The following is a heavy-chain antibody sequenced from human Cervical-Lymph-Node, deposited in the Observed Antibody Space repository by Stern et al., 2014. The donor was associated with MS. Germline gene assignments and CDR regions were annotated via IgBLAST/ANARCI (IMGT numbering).Heavy chain of an antibody. CDR2: IHYRGSSYYVPSLSETT. CDR1: GDSISSDRHY. J-gene: IGHJ4*02. CDR3: AREGRSSVGTFEY. V-gene: IGHV4-30-4*01. Sequence: QLQLHESGPGLVKPSQTLSLTCTVSGDSISSDRHYWSWIRQPPGKGLGWIGYIHYRGSSYYVPSLSETTYYNPSFRSRVTISVDTSKNQFSLSLNSVTTADTAVYYCAREGRSSVGTFEYWGQGTLVTVSS.